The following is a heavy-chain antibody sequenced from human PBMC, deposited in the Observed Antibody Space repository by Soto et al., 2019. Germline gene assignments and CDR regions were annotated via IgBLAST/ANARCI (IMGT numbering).Heavy chain of an antibody. Sequence: GESLKISCNASGYTFTSYWIAWVRQMPGKGLEWMGIIFPVDSDTTYSPSFQGQVTISADKSITTAYVQWSSLKASDTAMYYCAIRGYRYGYSFSYWGQGTLVTVPS. CDR3: AIRGYRYGYSFSY. V-gene: IGHV5-51*01. J-gene: IGHJ4*02. D-gene: IGHD5-18*01. CDR2: IFPVDSDT. CDR1: GYTFTSYW.